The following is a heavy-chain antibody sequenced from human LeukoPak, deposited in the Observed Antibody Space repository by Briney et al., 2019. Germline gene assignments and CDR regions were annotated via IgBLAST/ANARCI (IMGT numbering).Heavy chain of an antibody. Sequence: SETLSLTCAVYGGSFSGYYWSWIRQPPGKGLEWIGEINHSGSTNYNPSLKSRVTISVDTSKNQFSLKLSSVTAADTAVYYCADVRGGSHHYWGQGTLVTVSS. J-gene: IGHJ4*02. CDR1: GGSFSGYY. CDR3: ADVRGGSHHY. V-gene: IGHV4-34*01. CDR2: INHSGST. D-gene: IGHD5-12*01.